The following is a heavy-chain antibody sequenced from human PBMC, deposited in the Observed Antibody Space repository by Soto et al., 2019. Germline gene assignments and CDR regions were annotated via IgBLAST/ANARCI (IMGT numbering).Heavy chain of an antibody. CDR3: ARVRQGCSANNCYFDP. CDR2: VHISGNS. J-gene: IGHJ5*01. CDR1: GGSVRAPDW. Sequence: PSETLSLTCTLSGGSVRAPDWWNWVRQSPDKGLEWIAEVHISGNSNYNPSLRSRVSVSIDSSKNQFYLNLNAVTAADTAIYYCARVRQGCSANNCYFDPWGQGTQVTVSS. D-gene: IGHD1-1*01. V-gene: IGHV4-4*02.